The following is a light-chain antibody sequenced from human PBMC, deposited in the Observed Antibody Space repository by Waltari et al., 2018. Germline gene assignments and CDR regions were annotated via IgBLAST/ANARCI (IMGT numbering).Light chain of an antibody. Sequence: EIVMTQSPVTLSVSPGETATLSCRASQNITSDLAWYQQKPGQAPRLLIFDASSRATGIPATFSGSGSGTEFTLTISSLQSEHFAVFYCQQYHRWPLTFGGGTKVEI. CDR1: QNITSD. V-gene: IGKV3-15*01. CDR2: DAS. CDR3: QQYHRWPLT. J-gene: IGKJ4*01.